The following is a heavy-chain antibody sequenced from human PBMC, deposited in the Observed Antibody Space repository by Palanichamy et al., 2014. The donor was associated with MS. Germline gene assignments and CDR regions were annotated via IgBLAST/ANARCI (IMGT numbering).Heavy chain of an antibody. CDR2: IKQDGSEK. CDR3: ARDRTDYGGNTRGDY. J-gene: IGHJ4*02. Sequence: EVQLVEVWGRALVQPGGSLRLSCAASGFTFSSYWMSWVRQAPGRGLEWVANIKQDGSEKYYGGSVKGRVTISRDNAKNSLYLQMNSLRAEDTAVYYCARDRTDYGGNTRGDYWGQGTLVTVSS. D-gene: IGHD4-23*01. CDR1: GFTFSSYW. V-gene: IGHV3-7*01.